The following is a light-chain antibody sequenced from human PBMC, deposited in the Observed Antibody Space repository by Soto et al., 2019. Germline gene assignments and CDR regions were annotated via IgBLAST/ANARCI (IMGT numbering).Light chain of an antibody. V-gene: IGKV1-39*02. J-gene: IGKJ1*01. Sequence: DRVTITCRASQSISGYLNWYQKKSGQAPRLLMYAASSLQSGVPARISGSGSGTEFTLTISSLQSEDFAVYECQQLRNWTWTFGQGTKVEI. CDR1: QSISGY. CDR3: QQLRNWTWT. CDR2: AAS.